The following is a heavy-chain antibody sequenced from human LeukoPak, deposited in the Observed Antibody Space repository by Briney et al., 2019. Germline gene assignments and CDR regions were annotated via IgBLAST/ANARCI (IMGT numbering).Heavy chain of an antibody. V-gene: IGHV1-2*02. D-gene: IGHD6-6*01. J-gene: IGHJ4*02. Sequence: ASVKVSCKASGCTFTGYYMHWVRQAPGQGLEWMGWINPNSGGTSYAQKFQGRVTMTRDTSISTAYMELSRLRSDDTAVYYCASLAARTDDFDYWGQGTLVTVSS. CDR1: GCTFTGYY. CDR2: INPNSGGT. CDR3: ASLAARTDDFDY.